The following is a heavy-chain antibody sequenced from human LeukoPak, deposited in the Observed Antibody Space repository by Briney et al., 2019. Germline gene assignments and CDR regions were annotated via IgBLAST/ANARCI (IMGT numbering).Heavy chain of an antibody. CDR1: GYTFTSYG. CDR2: ISAYNGNT. J-gene: IGHJ3*02. Sequence: AASVKVSCKASGYTFTSYGISWVRQAPGQGLEWMGWISAYNGNTNYAQKLQGRVTMTTDTSTSTAYMELRSLRSDDTAVYYCARDRFYDSSGSYFVASAFDIWGQGTMVTVSS. D-gene: IGHD3-22*01. CDR3: ARDRFYDSSGSYFVASAFDI. V-gene: IGHV1-18*01.